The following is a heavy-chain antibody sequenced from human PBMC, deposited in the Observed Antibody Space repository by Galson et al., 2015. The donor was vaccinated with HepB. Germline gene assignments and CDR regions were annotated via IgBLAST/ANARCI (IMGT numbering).Heavy chain of an antibody. CDR1: GGSISSYY. CDR2: IYYSGST. J-gene: IGHJ4*02. V-gene: IGHV4-59*01. D-gene: IGHD3-16*01. Sequence: SETLSLTCTVSGGSISSYYWSWIRQPPGKGLEWIGYIYYSGSTNYNPSLKSRVTISVDTSKNQFSLKLSSVTAADTAVYYCARATDRYDPYVVDYWGQGTLVTVSS. CDR3: ARATDRYDPYVVDY.